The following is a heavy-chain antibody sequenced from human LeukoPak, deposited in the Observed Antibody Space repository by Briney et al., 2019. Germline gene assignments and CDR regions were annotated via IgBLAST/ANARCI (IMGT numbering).Heavy chain of an antibody. Sequence: GGSLRLSCAASGFNFSSYAMSWVRQPPGKGLEWVSAISGSGGSTYYPASVKGRFTISTDNAKNTLYLQMNSLRAEDTAVYYCAKGLSAIDYWGQGTLVTVSS. CDR1: GFNFSSYA. CDR2: ISGSGGST. J-gene: IGHJ4*02. V-gene: IGHV3-23*01. CDR3: AKGLSAIDY.